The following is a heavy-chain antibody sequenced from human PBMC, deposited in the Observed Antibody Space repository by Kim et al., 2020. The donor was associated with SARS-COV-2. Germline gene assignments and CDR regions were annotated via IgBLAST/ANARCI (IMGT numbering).Heavy chain of an antibody. J-gene: IGHJ2*01. Sequence: GGSLRLSCAASGFTFSSYDMHWVRQGTEKGLEWVSSIGTKADTYYPDSVKDRFTISRENDKDSFYLQMNSLRAEDTAAYYCARGPIEEGIRATKGYFDLWGRGTVVTVSS. V-gene: IGHV3-13*04. CDR1: GFTFSSYD. D-gene: IGHD1-20*01. CDR3: ARGPIEEGIRATKGYFDL. CDR2: IGTKADT.